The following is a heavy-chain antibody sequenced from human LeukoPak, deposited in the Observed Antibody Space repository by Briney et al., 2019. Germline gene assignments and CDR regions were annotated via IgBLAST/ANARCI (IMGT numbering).Heavy chain of an antibody. V-gene: IGHV3-21*01. D-gene: IGHD4-17*01. CDR2: ISSSGAYI. CDR1: GFTFSSYS. CDR3: ARDRDYGAQNWYFDL. J-gene: IGHJ2*01. Sequence: PGGSLRLSCAASGFTFSSYSMNWVRQAPGKGLEWVSSISSSGAYIFYADSVKGRFTISRDNAKNTLYLQMNSLRAEDTALYYCARDRDYGAQNWYFDLWGRGTLVTVSS.